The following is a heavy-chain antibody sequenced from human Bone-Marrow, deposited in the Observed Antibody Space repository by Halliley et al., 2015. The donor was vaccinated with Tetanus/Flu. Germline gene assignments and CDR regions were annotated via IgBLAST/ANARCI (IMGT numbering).Heavy chain of an antibody. V-gene: IGHV3-23*01. CDR3: TQDSGWDHAY. D-gene: IGHD6-19*01. J-gene: IGHJ4*02. CDR2: IDDRGRGGRT. Sequence: SLRLSCATSGFTVSTYGMSWVRQAPGKGLEWVSGIDDRGRGGRTDYVDSVKGRFTISRDISKNTLYLEMSGLRAEDTALYYCTQDSGWDHAYWGQGTLVTVSS. CDR1: GFTVSTYG.